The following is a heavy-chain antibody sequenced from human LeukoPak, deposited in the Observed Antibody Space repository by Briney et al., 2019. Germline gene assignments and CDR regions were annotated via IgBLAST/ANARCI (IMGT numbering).Heavy chain of an antibody. CDR2: ISTSGGT. V-gene: IGHV4-4*07. CDR3: AGDLTGTTGY. D-gene: IGHD1-20*01. Sequence: SETLSLTCTISGGSMSNYYWSWIRQPAGKGLEWIGRISTSGGTNYNPSLKSRVTMSVDTSKNQFSLKLSSVTAADTAVYYCAGDLTGTTGYWGQGTLVTVSS. CDR1: GGSMSNYY. J-gene: IGHJ4*02.